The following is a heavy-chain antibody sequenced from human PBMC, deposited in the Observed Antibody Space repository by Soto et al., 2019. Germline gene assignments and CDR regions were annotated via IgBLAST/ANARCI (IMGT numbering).Heavy chain of an antibody. Sequence: SETLCLTCTVSGGSISSSSYYWGWIRQPPGKGLEWIGSIYYSGSTYYNPSLKSRVTISVDTSKNQFSLKLSSVTAADTAVYYCARLIGDYFYYMDVWGKGTTVTVSS. CDR2: IYYSGST. V-gene: IGHV4-39*01. J-gene: IGHJ6*03. CDR1: GGSISSSSYY. CDR3: ARLIGDYFYYMDV.